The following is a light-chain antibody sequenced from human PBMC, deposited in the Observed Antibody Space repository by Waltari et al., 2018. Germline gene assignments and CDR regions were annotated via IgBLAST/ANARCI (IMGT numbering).Light chain of an antibody. J-gene: IGKJ2*01. CDR1: QSSSSY. CDR3: QQSYSTPPT. Sequence: DIQMTQFPSSLSASVGDRVTITCRASQSSSSYLTWYQQKPGKAPKLLIYAASSLQSGVPSRFSGSGSGTEFSLTISSLQPEDFATYYCQQSYSTPPTFGQGTKLEIK. V-gene: IGKV1-39*01. CDR2: AAS.